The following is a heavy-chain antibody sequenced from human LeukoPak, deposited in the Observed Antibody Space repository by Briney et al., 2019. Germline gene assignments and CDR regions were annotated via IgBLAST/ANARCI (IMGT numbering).Heavy chain of an antibody. CDR3: ARDQRWYGMDV. V-gene: IGHV4-39*07. CDR1: GGSISSSSYY. J-gene: IGHJ6*02. Sequence: PSETLSLTCTVSGGSISSSSYYWGWIRQPPGKGLEWIGSIYYSGITYYNPSLKSRVTMSVDTSKNQFSLKLSSVTAADTAVYYCARDQRWYGMDVWGQGTTVTVSS. CDR2: IYYSGIT. D-gene: IGHD2-15*01.